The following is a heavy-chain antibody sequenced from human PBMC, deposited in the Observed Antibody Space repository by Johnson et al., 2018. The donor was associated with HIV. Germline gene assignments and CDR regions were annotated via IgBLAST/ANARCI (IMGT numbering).Heavy chain of an antibody. CDR2: ITRNADTK. CDR1: GFTFTNYC. D-gene: IGHD3-22*01. CDR3: ARGYYYDSSGYYRGDAFDI. V-gene: IGHV3-11*01. Sequence: QVQLVESGGDLVQSGGSLRLSCAAFGFTFTNYCMDWVRQAPGKGLDYVSGITRNADTKFYADPVEGRFTISNDNAKNSLYLQMNGLRAEDTAVYYCARGYYYDSSGYYRGDAFDIWGQGTMVTVSS. J-gene: IGHJ3*02.